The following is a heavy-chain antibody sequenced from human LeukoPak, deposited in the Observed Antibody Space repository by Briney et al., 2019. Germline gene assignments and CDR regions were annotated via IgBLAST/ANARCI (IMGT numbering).Heavy chain of an antibody. CDR1: GFTFSSYS. D-gene: IGHD3-22*01. CDR2: ISSSSSTI. Sequence: GGSLRLSCAASGFTFSSYSMNWVRQAPGKGLEWVSYISSSSSTIYYADSVKGRFTISRDNAKNSLYLQMNSLRDEDTAVYYCAKDNWTYDSSGYYHNYFDYWGQGTLVTVSS. V-gene: IGHV3-48*02. J-gene: IGHJ4*02. CDR3: AKDNWTYDSSGYYHNYFDY.